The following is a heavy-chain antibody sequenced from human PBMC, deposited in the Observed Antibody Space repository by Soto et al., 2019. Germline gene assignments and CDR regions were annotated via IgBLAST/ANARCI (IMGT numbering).Heavy chain of an antibody. J-gene: IGHJ4*02. CDR1: GFTFSSYW. V-gene: IGHV3-74*01. D-gene: IGHD3-16*01. CDR2: IITDVTRT. Sequence: EVQLVESGGGSVQPGGSLRLSCAASGFTFSSYWVHWVRQVPGKGLVWLSRIITDVTRTSYADSVKGRFAISRDNAKNTVYLQMNSLRVEDSAAYYCARGGLGSFLLDYWGQGTLVSVSS. CDR3: ARGGLGSFLLDY.